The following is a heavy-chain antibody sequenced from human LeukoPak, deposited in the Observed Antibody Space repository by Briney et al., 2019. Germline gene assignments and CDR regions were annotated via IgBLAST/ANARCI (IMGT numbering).Heavy chain of an antibody. V-gene: IGHV1-69*05. J-gene: IGHJ3*02. CDR3: ASPAQHNYDFWSGYNAFDI. D-gene: IGHD3-3*01. CDR1: GGTFSSYA. CDR2: IIPIFGTA. Sequence: ASVKVSCKASGGTFSSYAISWVRQAPGQGLEWMGRIIPIFGTANYAQKFQGRVTITTDESTSTAYMELSSLRSEDTAAYYCASPAQHNYDFWSGYNAFDIWGQGTMVTVSS.